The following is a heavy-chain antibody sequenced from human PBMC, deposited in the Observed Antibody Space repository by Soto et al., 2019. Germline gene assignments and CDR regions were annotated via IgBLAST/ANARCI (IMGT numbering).Heavy chain of an antibody. V-gene: IGHV3-23*01. CDR1: EFTFSTYA. Sequence: PGGSLRLSCAASEFTFSTYAMTWVRQAPGRGLQWVATISDSGDITYYADSVKGRFTISRDNAKNSLYLQMNSLGAEDSAVYYCARSLYTSAPNYSGMDVWGQGTTVTVSS. J-gene: IGHJ6*02. CDR2: ISDSGDIT. CDR3: ARSLYTSAPNYSGMDV. D-gene: IGHD2-2*02.